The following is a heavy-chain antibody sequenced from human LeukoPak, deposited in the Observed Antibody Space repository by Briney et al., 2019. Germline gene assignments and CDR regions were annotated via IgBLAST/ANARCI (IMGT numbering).Heavy chain of an antibody. Sequence: SETLSLTCTVSGGSISSSSYYWGWIRQPPGKGLEWIGSIYYSGSTYYNPSLKSRVTISVDTSKNQFSLKLSSVTAADTAVYXXXXXXXXPDTLFDYWGQGTLVTVSS. J-gene: IGHJ4*02. V-gene: IGHV4-39*01. CDR1: GGSISSSSYY. CDR3: XXXXXXPDTLFDY. CDR2: IYYSGST.